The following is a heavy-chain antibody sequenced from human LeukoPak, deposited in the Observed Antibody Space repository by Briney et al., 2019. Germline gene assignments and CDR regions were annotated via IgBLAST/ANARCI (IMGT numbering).Heavy chain of an antibody. D-gene: IGHD1-1*01. CDR2: TRFDDSYK. CDR1: GFTFSDYS. V-gene: IGHV3-30*02. Sequence: GGSLRLSCAASGFTFSDYSMHWVRQAPGKGPEWVAFTRFDDSYKAYGDSVKGRFTISRDNSKNTLYLQMDSLRSDDTAVYYCARSSAGITWFDPWGQGTLVTVSS. J-gene: IGHJ5*02. CDR3: ARSSAGITWFDP.